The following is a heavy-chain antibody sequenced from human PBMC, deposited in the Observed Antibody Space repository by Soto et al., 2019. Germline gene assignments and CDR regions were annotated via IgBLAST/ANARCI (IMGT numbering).Heavy chain of an antibody. CDR1: GGSISSSSHY. V-gene: IGHV4-39*01. D-gene: IGHD4-17*01. J-gene: IGHJ3*01. Sequence: SETLSLTCTVSGGSISSSSHYWGWIRQPPGKGLEYIGSIYYSGSTSYYPSLKSRVTISVDTSKNLFSLKLTSVTAADTAVYYCARHSARTYGAAFDLWGLGTMVT. CDR2: IYYSGST. CDR3: ARHSARTYGAAFDL.